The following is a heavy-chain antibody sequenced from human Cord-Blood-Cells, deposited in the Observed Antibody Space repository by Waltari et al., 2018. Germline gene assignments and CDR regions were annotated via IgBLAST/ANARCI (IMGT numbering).Heavy chain of an antibody. CDR3: ARDIPYRLYYYYYGMDV. J-gene: IGHJ6*02. CDR1: GFTFSSYG. CDR2: IWYDGSNK. Sequence: QVQLVESGGGVVQPGRSLRLSCAASGFTFSSYGMHWVRQAQGKGLEWVAVIWYDGSNKYYADSVKGRFTISRDNSKNTLYLQMNSLRAEDTAVYYCARDIPYRLYYYYYGMDVWGQGTTVTVSS. V-gene: IGHV3-33*01.